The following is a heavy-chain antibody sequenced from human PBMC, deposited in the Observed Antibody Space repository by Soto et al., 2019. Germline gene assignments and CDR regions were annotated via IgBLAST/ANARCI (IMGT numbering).Heavy chain of an antibody. J-gene: IGHJ4*02. Sequence: EVQLVESGGGLVKPGESIRLSCAASGFTFSNARMNWVRQAPGKGLEWVGHIRSETDGGTVVYPAPVKGRFIISRDDSRNTMYLQMNNLKTEDTAVYYCTPAHPRGPDYWGQGTLVTVSS. CDR1: GFTFSNAR. V-gene: IGHV3-15*01. CDR3: TPAHPRGPDY. CDR2: IRSETDGGTV. D-gene: IGHD5-12*01.